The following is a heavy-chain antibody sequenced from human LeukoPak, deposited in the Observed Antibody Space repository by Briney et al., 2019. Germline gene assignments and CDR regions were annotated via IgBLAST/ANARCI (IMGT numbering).Heavy chain of an antibody. CDR3: ANVPLKGYNYGYYFDY. V-gene: IGHV3-43*02. D-gene: IGHD5-18*01. J-gene: IGHJ4*02. CDR2: ISGDGGST. Sequence: PGGSLRLSCAASGFTFDDYAMHWVRQAPGKGLEWVSLISGDGGSTIYADSVKGRFTISRDNSKNSLYLRMNSLRTEDTALYYCANVPLKGYNYGYYFDYWGQGTLVTVSS. CDR1: GFTFDDYA.